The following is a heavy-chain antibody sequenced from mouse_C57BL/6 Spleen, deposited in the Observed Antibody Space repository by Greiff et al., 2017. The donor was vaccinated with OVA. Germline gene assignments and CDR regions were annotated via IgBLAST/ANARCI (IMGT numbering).Heavy chain of an antibody. V-gene: IGHV1-69*01. CDR3: ARWDDY. D-gene: IGHD4-1*01. Sequence: QVQLKQPGAELVMPGASVKLSCKASGYTFTSYWMHWVKQRPGQGLEWIGEIDPSDSYTNYNQKFKGKSTLTVDKSSSTAYMQLSSLTSEDSAVYYCARWDDYWGQGTTLTVSS. J-gene: IGHJ2*01. CDR1: GYTFTSYW. CDR2: IDPSDSYT.